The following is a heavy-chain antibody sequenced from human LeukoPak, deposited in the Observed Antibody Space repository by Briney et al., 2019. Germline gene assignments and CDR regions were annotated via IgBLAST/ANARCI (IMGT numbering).Heavy chain of an antibody. CDR1: GGSFSGYY. V-gene: IGHV4-34*01. D-gene: IGHD3-3*01. CDR2: INHSGST. J-gene: IGHJ5*02. CDR3: ARGARYYYFWSGYFKKDNWFDP. Sequence: SETLSLTCAVYGGSFSGYYWSWIRQPPGKGLEWVGEINHSGSTNYNPSLKTLLPIPVATSKHQFSLKLSSVTAADTAVYYCARGARYYYFWSGYFKKDNWFDPWGQGTLVTVSS.